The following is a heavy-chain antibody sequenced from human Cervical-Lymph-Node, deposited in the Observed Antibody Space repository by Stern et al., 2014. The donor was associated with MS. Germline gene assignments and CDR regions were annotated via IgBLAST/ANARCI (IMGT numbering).Heavy chain of an antibody. J-gene: IGHJ4*02. D-gene: IGHD3-10*01. CDR1: GYGFTDYW. CDR2: IYPGDSDT. V-gene: IGHV5-51*03. CDR3: ARKTGGFDR. Sequence: EVQLVESGAEVKKPGESLGISCKGSGYGFTDYWIGWVRQVPGRGLEWMGTIYPGDSDTRYSPSFQAQFTISADQSTPTAYLQWRSLKASDTAIYYCARKTGGFDRWGQGTLVTVSS.